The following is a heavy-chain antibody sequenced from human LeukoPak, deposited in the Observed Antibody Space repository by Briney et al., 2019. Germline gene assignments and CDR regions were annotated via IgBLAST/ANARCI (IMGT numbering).Heavy chain of an antibody. CDR3: ATGTTGTTGYYYYMDV. Sequence: ASVNVSCKASGYTFTGYYMHWVRQAPGQGLEWMGWINPNSGGTNYAQKFQGRVTMTRDTSISTAYMELSRLRSDDTAVYYCATGTTGTTGYYYYMDVWGKGTTVTVSS. D-gene: IGHD1-1*01. CDR2: INPNSGGT. CDR1: GYTFTGYY. J-gene: IGHJ6*03. V-gene: IGHV1-2*02.